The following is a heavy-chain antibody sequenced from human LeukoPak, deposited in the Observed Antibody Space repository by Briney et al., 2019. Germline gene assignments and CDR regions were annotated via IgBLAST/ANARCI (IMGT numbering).Heavy chain of an antibody. CDR3: AKGGNYYDNNFDY. Sequence: GGSLRLSCAASGFTFSSYAMSWVRQAPGKGLQWVSSLSGSGGSTHYADSVKGRFTISRDNSKNTLYLQMNSLRAEDTARYYCAKGGNYYDNNFDYWGQGTLVTVSS. CDR1: GFTFSSYA. V-gene: IGHV3-23*01. J-gene: IGHJ4*02. D-gene: IGHD3-22*01. CDR2: LSGSGGST.